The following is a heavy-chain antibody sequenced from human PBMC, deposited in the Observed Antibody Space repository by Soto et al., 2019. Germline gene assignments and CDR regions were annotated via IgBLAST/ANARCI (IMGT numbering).Heavy chain of an antibody. CDR2: IKSKTDGRTT. J-gene: IGHJ6*02. CDR1: GFTFSNAW. CDR3: TTRDIVVVPAAIRPDYYYGMGV. V-gene: IGHV3-15*01. D-gene: IGHD2-2*02. Sequence: PGGSLRLSCAASGFTFSNAWMSWVRQAPGKGLEWVGRIKSKTDGRTTDYAAPVKGRFTISRDDSKNTLYLQMNSLRTEDTAVYYCTTRDIVVVPAAIRPDYYYGMGVWGQGTTVTVSS.